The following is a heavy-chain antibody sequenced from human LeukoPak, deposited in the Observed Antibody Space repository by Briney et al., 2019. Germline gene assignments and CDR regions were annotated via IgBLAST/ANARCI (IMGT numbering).Heavy chain of an antibody. V-gene: IGHV1-8*01. CDR1: GYTFTSHD. D-gene: IGHD1-14*01. CDR3: ARGPPEFYYYYYGMDV. CDR2: MNPNSGNT. Sequence: ASVKVTCKASGYTFTSHDINWVRQATGQGLEWMGWMNPNSGNTGYAQKFQGRVTMTRNTSISTAYMELSSLRSEDTAVYYCARGPPEFYYYYYGMDVWGQGTTVTVSS. J-gene: IGHJ6*02.